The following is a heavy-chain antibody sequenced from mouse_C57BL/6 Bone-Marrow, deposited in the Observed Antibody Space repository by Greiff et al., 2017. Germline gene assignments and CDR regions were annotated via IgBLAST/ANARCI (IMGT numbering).Heavy chain of an antibody. CDR2: IYPGDGDT. CDR1: GYAFSSYW. D-gene: IGHD1-1*01. J-gene: IGHJ1*03. CDR3: ARDYYGSSSLWYFDV. Sequence: QVQLQQSGAELVKPGASVKISCKASGYAFSSYWMNWVKQRPGKGLEWIGQIYPGDGDTNYNGKFKGKATLTADKSSSTAYMQRSSLTSEDSAVYFCARDYYGSSSLWYFDVWGTGTTVTVSS. V-gene: IGHV1-80*01.